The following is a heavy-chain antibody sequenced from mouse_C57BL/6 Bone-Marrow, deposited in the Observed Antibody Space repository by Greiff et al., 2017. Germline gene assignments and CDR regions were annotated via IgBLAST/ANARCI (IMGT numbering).Heavy chain of an antibody. CDR2: IYPGSGST. V-gene: IGHV1-55*01. J-gene: IGHJ1*03. CDR3: ASDGYHIWYFDV. CDR1: GYTFTSYW. D-gene: IGHD2-3*01. Sequence: QVQLQQPGAELVKPGASVKMSCKASGYTFTSYWITWVKQRPGQGLEWIGDIYPGSGSTNYNEKFKSKATLTVDTSSSTAYMQLSSLTSEYSAVYYCASDGYHIWYFDVWGTGTTVTVSS.